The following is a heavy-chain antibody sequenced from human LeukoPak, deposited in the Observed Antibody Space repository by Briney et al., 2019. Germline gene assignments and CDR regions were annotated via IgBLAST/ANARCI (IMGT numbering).Heavy chain of an antibody. J-gene: IGHJ4*02. D-gene: IGHD3-10*01. CDR1: GFTFDDYA. V-gene: IGHV3-9*01. CDR2: ISWNSGSI. Sequence: GGSLRLSCAASGFTFDDYAMHWVRQAPGKGLEWVSGISWNSGSIGYADSVKGRFTISRDNAKNSLYLQMNSLRAEDTALYYCAKDRHAMVRGVSSDYWGQGTLVTVSS. CDR3: AKDRHAMVRGVSSDY.